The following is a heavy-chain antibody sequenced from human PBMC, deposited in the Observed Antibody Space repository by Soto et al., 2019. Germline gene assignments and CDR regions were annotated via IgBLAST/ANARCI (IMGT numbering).Heavy chain of an antibody. V-gene: IGHV1-46*01. CDR2: INPNGGST. D-gene: IGHD3-9*01. CDR1: GYTFTSYY. CDR3: ARGLGLGDY. Sequence: QVQLVQSGAEVKKPGASVKLSCKASGYTFTSYYIHWVRQAPGQGLEWIGIINPNGGSTNYAHNFKGRLTVTRETSTATVYMGLGALTSEDTAVYYCARGLGLGDYWGQGTLVTVSS. J-gene: IGHJ4*02.